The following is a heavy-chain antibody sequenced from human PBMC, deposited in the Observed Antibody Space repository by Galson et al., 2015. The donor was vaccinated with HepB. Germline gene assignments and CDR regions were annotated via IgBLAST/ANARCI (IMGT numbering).Heavy chain of an antibody. CDR2: IYYSGST. CDR1: GGSISSGGYS. V-gene: IGHV4-30-4*07. CDR3: ARSPVVYFDY. Sequence: TLSLTCAVSGGSISSGGYSWSWIRQPPGKGLEWIGYIYYSGSTYYNPSLKSRVTISVDTSKNQFSLKLSSVTAADTAVYYCARSPVVYFDYWGQGTLVTVSS. J-gene: IGHJ4*02. D-gene: IGHD2-21*01.